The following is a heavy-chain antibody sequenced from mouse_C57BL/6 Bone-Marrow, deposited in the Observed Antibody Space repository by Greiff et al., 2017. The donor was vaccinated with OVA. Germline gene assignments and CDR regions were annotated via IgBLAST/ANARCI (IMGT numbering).Heavy chain of an antibody. J-gene: IGHJ1*03. CDR3: ARRGIRWYFDV. D-gene: IGHD2-4*01. Sequence: EVQLVESGPGLVKPSQSLSLTCSVTGYSITSGYYWNWIRQFPGNKLEWMGYISYDGSNNYNPSLKNRISITRDTSKNQFFLKLNSVTTEDTATYYCARRGIRWYFDVWGTGTTVTVSS. CDR1: GYSITSGYY. V-gene: IGHV3-6*01. CDR2: ISYDGSN.